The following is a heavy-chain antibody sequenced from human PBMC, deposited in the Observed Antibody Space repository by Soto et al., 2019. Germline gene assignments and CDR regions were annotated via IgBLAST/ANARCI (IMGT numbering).Heavy chain of an antibody. V-gene: IGHV4-39*07. CDR1: GGSISSSSYY. J-gene: IGHJ4*02. CDR3: ARGRVRFVAYVARL. D-gene: IGHD2-21*01. CDR2: IYYSGST. Sequence: SETLSLTCTVSGGSISSSSYYWGWIRQPPGKGLEWIGSIYYSGSTYYNPSLKSRVTISVDTSKNQFSLKLSSVTAADTAVYYCARGRVRFVAYVARLWRQGTLVTVSS.